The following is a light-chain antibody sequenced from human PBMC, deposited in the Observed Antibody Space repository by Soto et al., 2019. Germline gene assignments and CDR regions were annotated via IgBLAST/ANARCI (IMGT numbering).Light chain of an antibody. CDR3: QQYNSYPWT. Sequence: DIQMTQSPSTLSASVGDRVTITCRASQNIDRWLAWYQQKPGKAPNLLIYGASSLESGVPSRFSGSASGTEFTLTISSLRPDDFATYYCQQYNSYPWTFGQGTKVEIK. J-gene: IGKJ1*01. CDR2: GAS. CDR1: QNIDRW. V-gene: IGKV1-5*03.